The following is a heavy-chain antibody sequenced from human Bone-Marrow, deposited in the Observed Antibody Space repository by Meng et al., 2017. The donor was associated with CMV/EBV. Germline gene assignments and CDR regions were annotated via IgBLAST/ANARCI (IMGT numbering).Heavy chain of an antibody. CDR3: VRGTCYSGSEYNWFDP. J-gene: IGHJ5*02. CDR1: GDSVSSNSAA. V-gene: IGHV6-1*01. Sequence: SQTLSLTCAISGDSVSSNSAAWNWIRQSPSRGLEWLGRTYYRSKWYNDYAVSVKSRITINPDTSKNQFSLQLNSVTPEDTAVYYCVRGTCYSGSEYNWFDPWGQGTLVTVSS. CDR2: TYYRSKWYN. D-gene: IGHD1-26*01.